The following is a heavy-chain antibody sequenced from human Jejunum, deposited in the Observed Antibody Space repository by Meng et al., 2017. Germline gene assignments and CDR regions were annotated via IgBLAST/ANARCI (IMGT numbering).Heavy chain of an antibody. J-gene: IGHJ4*02. CDR3: ARDWHSAGKRFDY. CDR2: ITADGTTM. V-gene: IGHV3-48*03. Sequence: GESLKISCAASGFTFSSYEMNWVRQAPGKGLEWVSYITADGTTMHYADSVKGRFPISRDNAKDSLYLQMSSLRVEDTAVYYCARDWHSAGKRFDYWGQGTLVTVSS. CDR1: GFTFSSYE. D-gene: IGHD2-21*01.